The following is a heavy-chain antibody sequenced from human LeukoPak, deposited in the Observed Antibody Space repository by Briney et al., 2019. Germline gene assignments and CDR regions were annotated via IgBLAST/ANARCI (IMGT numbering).Heavy chain of an antibody. V-gene: IGHV1-24*01. J-gene: IGHJ6*02. Sequence: GASVKVSCKVSGYTLTELSMHWVRQAPGKGLEWMGGFDPEDGETIYAQKFQGRVTMTEDTSTDTAYMELSSLRSEDTAVYYCATGLNSSPDYYYYGMDVWGQGTTVTVSS. D-gene: IGHD6-13*01. CDR3: ATGLNSSPDYYYYGMDV. CDR2: FDPEDGET. CDR1: GYTLTELS.